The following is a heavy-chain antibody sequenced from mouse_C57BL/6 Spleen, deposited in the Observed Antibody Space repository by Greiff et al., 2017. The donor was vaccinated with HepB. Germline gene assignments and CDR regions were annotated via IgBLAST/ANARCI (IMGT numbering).Heavy chain of an antibody. CDR1: GYTFTDYY. J-gene: IGHJ4*01. CDR2: IYPGSGNT. CDR3: AREDSNYAYYAMDY. D-gene: IGHD2-5*01. Sequence: QVQLKESGAELVRPGASVKLSCKASGYTFTDYYINWVKQRPGQGLEWIARIYPGSGNTYYNEKFKGKATLTAEKSSSTAYMQLSSLTSEDSAVYFCAREDSNYAYYAMDYWGQGTSVTVSS. V-gene: IGHV1-76*01.